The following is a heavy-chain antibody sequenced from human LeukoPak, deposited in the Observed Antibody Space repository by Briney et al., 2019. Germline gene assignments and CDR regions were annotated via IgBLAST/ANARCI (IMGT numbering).Heavy chain of an antibody. CDR2: INPSGGST. CDR1: GGTFSSYA. D-gene: IGHD3-22*01. CDR3: ARPPNSSGYSLDY. V-gene: IGHV1-46*01. J-gene: IGHJ4*02. Sequence: ASVKVSCKASGGTFSSYAISWVRQAPGQGLEWMGIINPSGGSTSYAQKFQGRVTMTRDTSTSTVYMELSSLRSEDTAVYYCARPPNSSGYSLDYWGQGTLVTVSS.